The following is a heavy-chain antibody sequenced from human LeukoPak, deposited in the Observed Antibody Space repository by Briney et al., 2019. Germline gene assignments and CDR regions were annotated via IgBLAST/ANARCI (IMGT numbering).Heavy chain of an antibody. CDR2: ISGTGDST. CDR3: AKPVYDSSGHEYFQY. V-gene: IGHV3-23*01. D-gene: IGHD3-22*01. J-gene: IGHJ1*01. Sequence: GGSPRLSCAASGFTLSSYVMSWVRQAPGKGLEWVSAISGTGDSTNYAGSVMGRFTISSDSSKNMLYLQMNSLRAEDTAVYYCAKPVYDSSGHEYFQYWGQGTLVTVSS. CDR1: GFTLSSYV.